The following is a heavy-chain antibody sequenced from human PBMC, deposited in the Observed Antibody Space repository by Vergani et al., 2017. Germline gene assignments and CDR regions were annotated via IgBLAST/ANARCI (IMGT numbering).Heavy chain of an antibody. J-gene: IGHJ6*03. CDR1: GFTFSNAW. CDR2: IKSKTDGGTT. D-gene: IGHD3-3*01. CDR3: TTANGDFWSGYYPYYYMDV. V-gene: IGHV3-15*01. Sequence: EVQLVESGGGLVQPGGSLRLSCAASGFTFSNAWMSWVRQAPGKGLEWVGRIKSKTDGGTTDYAAPVKGRFTISRDDSKNTLYLQMNSLKTEDTAVYYCTTANGDFWSGYYPYYYMDVWGKGTTVTVSS.